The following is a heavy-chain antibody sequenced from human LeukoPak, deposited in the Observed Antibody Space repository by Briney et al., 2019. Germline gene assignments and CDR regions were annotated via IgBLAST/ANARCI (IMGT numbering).Heavy chain of an antibody. Sequence: ASVKVSCKASGGTFSSYAISWVRQARGQGLEWMGGIIPIFGTANYAQKFQGRVTITADESTSTAYMELSSLRSEDTAVYYCARTSRYSSGWYLRNWFDPWGQGTLVTVSS. J-gene: IGHJ5*02. CDR1: GGTFSSYA. V-gene: IGHV1-69*13. D-gene: IGHD6-19*01. CDR3: ARTSRYSSGWYLRNWFDP. CDR2: IIPIFGTA.